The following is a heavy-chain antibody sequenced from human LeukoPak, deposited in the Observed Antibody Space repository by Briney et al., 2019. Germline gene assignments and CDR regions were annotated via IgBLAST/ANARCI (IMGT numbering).Heavy chain of an antibody. CDR2: SNPSGGST. D-gene: IGHD4-17*01. J-gene: IGHJ6*03. V-gene: IGHV1-46*01. CDR3: ASQKYGAVYYYMDV. Sequence: ASVKVSCKASGYTFTSYYIHWVRQAPGQGLEWMGISNPSGGSTSYSQKFQGRATMTRDMSTSTVYMELSSLRSADTAVYYCASQKYGAVYYYMDVWGKGTMVTVSS. CDR1: GYTFTSYY.